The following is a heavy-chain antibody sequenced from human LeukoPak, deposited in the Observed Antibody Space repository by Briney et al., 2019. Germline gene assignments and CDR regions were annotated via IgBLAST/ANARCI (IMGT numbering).Heavy chain of an antibody. Sequence: ASVKVSCKASGGTFSSYAISWVRQAPGQGLEWMGRIIPILGIANYAQKFQGRVTITADKSSSTAYMELSSLRSEDTAVYYCATTPDKEPDVYCGQGTLVTVSS. CDR2: IIPILGIA. V-gene: IGHV1-69*04. CDR1: GGTFSSYA. D-gene: IGHD1-14*01. CDR3: ATTPDKEPDVY. J-gene: IGHJ4*02.